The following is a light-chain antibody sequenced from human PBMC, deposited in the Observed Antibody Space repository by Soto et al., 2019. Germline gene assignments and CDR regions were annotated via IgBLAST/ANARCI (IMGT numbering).Light chain of an antibody. CDR3: SSYTSSSTLL. CDR2: DVS. CDR1: SNDIGGYNY. J-gene: IGLJ2*01. Sequence: QSVLTQPASVCGSPGQSITFSCTGTSNDIGGYNYVSWYQQHPGKAPKLMIFDVSNRPSGVSYRFSGSKSGNTASLTISGLQAEDEADYYCSSYTSSSTLLFGGGTKLTVL. V-gene: IGLV2-14*01.